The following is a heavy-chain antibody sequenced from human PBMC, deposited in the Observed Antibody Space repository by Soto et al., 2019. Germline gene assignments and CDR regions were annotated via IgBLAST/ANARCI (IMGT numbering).Heavy chain of an antibody. J-gene: IGHJ4*02. CDR2: ISYDGSNK. CDR1: GFTFSSYG. Sequence: PGGSLRLSCAASGFTFSSYGMHWVRQAPGKGLEWVAVISYDGSNKYYADSVKGRFTISRDNSKNTLYLQMNSLRAEDTAVYYCAKDLVRYYYDSSGYYFDYWGQGTLVTVSS. V-gene: IGHV3-30*18. D-gene: IGHD3-22*01. CDR3: AKDLVRYYYDSSGYYFDY.